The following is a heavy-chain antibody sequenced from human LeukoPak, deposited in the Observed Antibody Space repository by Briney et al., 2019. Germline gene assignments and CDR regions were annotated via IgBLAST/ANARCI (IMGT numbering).Heavy chain of an antibody. CDR3: ARGDKTWWRLYGDAFDI. CDR1: GFTFSSYA. V-gene: IGHV3-64*01. D-gene: IGHD2-15*01. Sequence: GGSLRLSCAASGFTFSSYAMHWVRQAPGKGLEYVSAISSNGGSTYYANSVKGRFTISRDNSKNTLYLQMGSLRAEDMAVYYCARGDKTWWRLYGDAFDIWGQGTMVTVSS. J-gene: IGHJ3*02. CDR2: ISSNGGST.